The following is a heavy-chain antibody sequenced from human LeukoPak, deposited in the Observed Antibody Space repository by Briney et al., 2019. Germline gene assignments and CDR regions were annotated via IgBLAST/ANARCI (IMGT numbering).Heavy chain of an antibody. CDR1: GYSISSGYY. V-gene: IGHV4-38-2*02. D-gene: IGHD4-23*01. J-gene: IGHJ1*01. CDR2: IHHNGST. Sequence: PSETLSLTCTVSGYSISSGYYWGWIRQPPGKGLEWIGSIHHNGSTNYNPSLKRRVTISLDTSKNQFSLKLSSVTAADAAVYHCARAYGGNSQYFQHWGQGTLVTVSS. CDR3: ARAYGGNSQYFQH.